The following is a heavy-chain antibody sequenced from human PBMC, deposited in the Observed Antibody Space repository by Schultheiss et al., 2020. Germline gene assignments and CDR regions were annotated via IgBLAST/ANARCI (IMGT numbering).Heavy chain of an antibody. CDR3: ARMMIPHSLVVPASMPSYQYYLMDG. V-gene: IGHV3-30-3*01. CDR1: GFTFSHNT. D-gene: IGHD2-2*01. J-gene: IGHJ6*02. Sequence: GGSLRLSCAASGFTFSHNTMFWVRQAPGKGLEWVAVISYDGTNKYYADSVKGHFTISRDNSKNSPYLQMDSLRAEDTAVYYCARMMIPHSLVVPASMPSYQYYLMDGWGQGTTVTVSS. CDR2: ISYDGTNK.